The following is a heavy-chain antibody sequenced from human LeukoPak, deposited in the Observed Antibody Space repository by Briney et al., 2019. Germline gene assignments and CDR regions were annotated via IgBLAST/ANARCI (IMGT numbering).Heavy chain of an antibody. Sequence: SETLSLTCTVSGGSISTFYWSWIRQPPGKGLEWIGYIYYSGSTNYNPSLKSRVTISVDTSKNQFSLKLSSVTAADTAVYYCARDLSGFDYWGQGTLVTVSS. CDR1: GGSISTFY. CDR2: IYYSGST. J-gene: IGHJ4*02. V-gene: IGHV4-59*01. CDR3: ARDLSGFDY. D-gene: IGHD6-25*01.